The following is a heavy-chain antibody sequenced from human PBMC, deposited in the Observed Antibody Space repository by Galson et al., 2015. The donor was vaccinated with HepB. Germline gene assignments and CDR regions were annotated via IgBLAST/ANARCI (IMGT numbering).Heavy chain of an antibody. D-gene: IGHD3-22*01. Sequence: SLRLSCATSGITFSSYNMNWVRQAPGKGLEWVSYITKSGIVYYADSVKGRFTISADKSISTAYLQWNSLKASDTAMYYCARGVGLSGYYFDAFDIWGQGTMITVSS. V-gene: IGHV3-48*01. CDR2: ITKSGIV. CDR1: GITFSSYN. CDR3: ARGVGLSGYYFDAFDI. J-gene: IGHJ3*02.